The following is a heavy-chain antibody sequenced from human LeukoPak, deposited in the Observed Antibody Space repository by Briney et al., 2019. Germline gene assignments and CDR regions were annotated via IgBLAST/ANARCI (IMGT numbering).Heavy chain of an antibody. Sequence: PSETLSLTCAVYGGSFSGYYWSWIRQPPGKGLEWIGEINHSGSTNYNPSLKSRVTISVDTSKNQFSLKLSSVTAADAAVYYCARVYYSNSYDYWYFDLWGRGTLVTVSS. CDR3: ARVYYSNSYDYWYFDL. D-gene: IGHD6-13*01. J-gene: IGHJ2*01. V-gene: IGHV4-34*01. CDR2: INHSGST. CDR1: GGSFSGYY.